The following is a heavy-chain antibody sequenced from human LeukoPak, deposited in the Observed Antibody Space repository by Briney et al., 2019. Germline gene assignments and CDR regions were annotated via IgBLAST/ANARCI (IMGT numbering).Heavy chain of an antibody. D-gene: IGHD3-3*01. Sequence: PGGSLRLSCAASGFTFSSYAMSWVRQAPGKGLEWVSAISGSGGSTYYADSVKGRFTISRDNSKNTPYLQMNSLRAEDTAVYYCAKETYYDFWSGSAIDYWGQGTLVTVSS. CDR1: GFTFSSYA. J-gene: IGHJ4*02. CDR2: ISGSGGST. CDR3: AKETYYDFWSGSAIDY. V-gene: IGHV3-23*01.